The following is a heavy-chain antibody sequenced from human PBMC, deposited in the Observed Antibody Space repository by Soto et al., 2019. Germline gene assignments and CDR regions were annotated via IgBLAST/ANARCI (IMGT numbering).Heavy chain of an antibody. Sequence: QVQLVQSGAEVQKPGASVKVSFKASGYNFTGYYMHWVRHAPGQGLEWIGWINPNTGCTNYAQKFQGRVTMTRDKSISTAYMELSRLRSDDTAVYYCARVNVVVVAATRDYYVDYWGKGTLVTVSS. D-gene: IGHD2-15*01. CDR3: ARVNVVVVAATRDYYVDY. CDR1: GYNFTGYY. J-gene: IGHJ4*02. V-gene: IGHV1-2*02. CDR2: INPNTGCT.